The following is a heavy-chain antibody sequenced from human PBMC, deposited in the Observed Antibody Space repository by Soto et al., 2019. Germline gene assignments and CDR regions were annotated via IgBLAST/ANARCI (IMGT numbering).Heavy chain of an antibody. J-gene: IGHJ6*02. CDR1: GFTFSSYA. Sequence: VQLLESGGHLVQPGGSLRLSCAASGFTFSSYAMSWVRQAPGKGLEWVSSVSAGGDMTYYSDSVKGRFTISRDNSNNALFLQMNSLRIEYTALYYCARGDRGGSGSPASYYYSGLDVWGQGTTVTVS. V-gene: IGHV3-23*01. CDR2: VSAGGDMT. CDR3: ARGDRGGSGSPASYYYSGLDV. D-gene: IGHD3-10*01.